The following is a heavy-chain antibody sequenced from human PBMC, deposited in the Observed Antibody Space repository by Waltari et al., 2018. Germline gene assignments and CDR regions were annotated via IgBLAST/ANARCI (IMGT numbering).Heavy chain of an antibody. CDR1: GRTFSSYA. D-gene: IGHD3-3*01. Sequence: QVQLVQSGAEVKKPWSSVKVSCKASGRTFSSYAISWVRQAPGPGLEWMGGFIRRFGTAKYAQKCQGRVEITADESTSTDYMELSSVRSEDRAVYYGARCDGRPDGNITIFGGEYGMDVWGQGTTVTVSS. CDR3: ARCDGRPDGNITIFGGEYGMDV. J-gene: IGHJ6*02. V-gene: IGHV1-69*01. CDR2: FIRRFGTA.